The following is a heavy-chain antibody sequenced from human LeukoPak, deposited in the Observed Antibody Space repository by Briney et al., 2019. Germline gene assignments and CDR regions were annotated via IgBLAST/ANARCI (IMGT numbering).Heavy chain of an antibody. CDR1: GGSISSYY. J-gene: IGHJ6*02. CDR3: ARHYGGQRSYYYYGMDV. V-gene: IGHV4-59*08. Sequence: SETLSLTCTVSGGSISSYYWSWIRQPPGKGLEWIGYIYYSGSTNYNPSLKSRVTISVDTSKNQFSLKLSSVTAADTAVYYCARHYGGQRSYYYYGMDVWGQGTTVTVSS. D-gene: IGHD3-10*01. CDR2: IYYSGST.